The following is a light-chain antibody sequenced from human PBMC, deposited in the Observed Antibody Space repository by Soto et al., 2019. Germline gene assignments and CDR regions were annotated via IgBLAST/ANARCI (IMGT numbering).Light chain of an antibody. CDR1: NTGSKN. V-gene: IGLV3-9*01. Sequence: SYELTQPLSVSVALGQTARITCGGNNTGSKNVHWYQQKPGQAPVLVIYRDRKRPSGIPERFSGSSSGNTATLTISRAQAGDEADYYCQVWDSSPVVFGGGTKVTVL. J-gene: IGLJ2*01. CDR3: QVWDSSPVV. CDR2: RDR.